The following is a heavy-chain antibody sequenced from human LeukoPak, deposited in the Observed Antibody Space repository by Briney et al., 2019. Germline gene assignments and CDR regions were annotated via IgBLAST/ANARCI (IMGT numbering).Heavy chain of an antibody. CDR2: IGPRSTST. J-gene: IGHJ6*02. CDR3: ARVNYYGMDV. CDR1: GFTFSDYN. V-gene: IGHV3-11*06. Sequence: GGSLRLSCTASGFTFSDYNMNWIRQAPGKGLEWVSYIGPRSTSTNCADSVKGRFTISRDNAKSLVYLQMDSLRAEDTAVYYCARVNYYGMDVWGQGTTVTVSS.